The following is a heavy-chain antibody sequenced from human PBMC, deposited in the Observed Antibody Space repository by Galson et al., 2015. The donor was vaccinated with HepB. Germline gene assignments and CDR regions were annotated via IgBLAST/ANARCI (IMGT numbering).Heavy chain of an antibody. J-gene: IGHJ5*02. Sequence: SLRLSCAASGFTFSSYAMHWVRQAPGKGLEWVAVISYDGSNKYYADSVKGRFTISRDNSKNTLYLQMNSLRAEDTAVYYCARGGAGSSWYDDWFDPWGQGTLVTVSS. V-gene: IGHV3-30-3*01. CDR2: ISYDGSNK. CDR3: ARGGAGSSWYDDWFDP. D-gene: IGHD6-13*01. CDR1: GFTFSSYA.